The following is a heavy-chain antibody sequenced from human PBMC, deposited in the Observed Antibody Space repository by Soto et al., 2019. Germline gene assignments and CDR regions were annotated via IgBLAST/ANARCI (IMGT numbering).Heavy chain of an antibody. CDR2: IYYSGSS. D-gene: IGHD3-10*01. J-gene: IGHJ5*02. CDR1: GGSISSINDY. CDR3: EGNEYYASGSYS. Sequence: PSETLSLTCTVSGGSISSINDYWGWIRQPPGKGLEWIGSIYYSGSSYYNPSLKSRVTISVDTSKNQFSLKLNSVTAADTAVYYWEGNEYYASGSYSWGQGTLVPVSS. V-gene: IGHV4-39*01.